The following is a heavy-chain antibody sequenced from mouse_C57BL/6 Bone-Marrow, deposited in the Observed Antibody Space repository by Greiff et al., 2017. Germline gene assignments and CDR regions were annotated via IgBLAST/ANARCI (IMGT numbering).Heavy chain of an antibody. Sequence: QVQLQQPGAELVRPGTSVKLSCKASGYTFTSYWMHWVKQRPGQGLEWIGVIDPSDSYTNYNQKFKGKATLTVDTSSSTAYMQLSSLTSEDSAVYYCARNDYCSSWSWYFDVWGTGTTVTVSS. CDR3: ARNDYCSSWSWYFDV. D-gene: IGHD1-1*01. V-gene: IGHV1-59*01. CDR2: IDPSDSYT. CDR1: GYTFTSYW. J-gene: IGHJ1*03.